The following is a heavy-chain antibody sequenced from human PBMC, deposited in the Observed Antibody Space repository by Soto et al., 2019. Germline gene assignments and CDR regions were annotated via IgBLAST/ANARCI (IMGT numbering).Heavy chain of an antibody. CDR2: INPSGGST. J-gene: IGHJ4*02. CDR1: GYTFTSYY. V-gene: IGHV1-46*01. Sequence: ASVKVSCKASGYTFTSYYMHWVRQAPGQGLEWMGIINPSGGSTSYAQKFQGRVTMTRGTSTSTVYMELSSLRSEDTAVYYCARDRSDYYDSSGYPAFDYWGQGTLVTVSS. D-gene: IGHD3-22*01. CDR3: ARDRSDYYDSSGYPAFDY.